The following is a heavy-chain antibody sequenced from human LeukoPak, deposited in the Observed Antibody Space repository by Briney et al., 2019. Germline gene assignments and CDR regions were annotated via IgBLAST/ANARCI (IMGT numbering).Heavy chain of an antibody. J-gene: IGHJ4*02. CDR3: ASYYYDSSGYV. Sequence: PSETLSLTCAVYGGSFSGYYWSWIRQPPGKGLEWIGEINHSGSTNYNPSLKSRVTISVDTPKNQFSLKLSSVTAADTAVYYCASYYYDSSGYVWGQGTLVTVSS. CDR2: INHSGST. D-gene: IGHD3-22*01. V-gene: IGHV4-34*01. CDR1: GGSFSGYY.